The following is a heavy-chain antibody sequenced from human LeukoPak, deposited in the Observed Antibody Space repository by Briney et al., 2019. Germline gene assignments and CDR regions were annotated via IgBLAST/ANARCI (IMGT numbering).Heavy chain of an antibody. V-gene: IGHV1-24*01. CDR1: GYTLTELS. Sequence: VASVKVSCKVSGYTLTELSMHWVRQASGKGLEWMGGFDPEDGETIYARKFQGRVTMTEDTSTDTACMELSSLRSEDTAVYYCATDGIFGVVILDYWGQGTLVTVSS. J-gene: IGHJ4*02. D-gene: IGHD3-3*01. CDR2: FDPEDGET. CDR3: ATDGIFGVVILDY.